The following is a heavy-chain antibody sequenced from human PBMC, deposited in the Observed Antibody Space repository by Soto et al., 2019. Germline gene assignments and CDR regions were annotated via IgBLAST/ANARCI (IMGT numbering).Heavy chain of an antibody. CDR2: VSYDGSSE. CDR3: AKAGYCTRGNCYDSYRYGMDV. V-gene: IGHV3-30*18. D-gene: IGHD3-16*02. J-gene: IGHJ6*02. CDR1: GFTFSDYG. Sequence: VQMVESGGGVVQPGRSLRLTCAVSGFTFSDYGMHWVRQAPRKGLEWVAVVSYDGSSEFYADSVKGRFTISRDNSKNTLHLQMNSLRPEDTAVSYCAKAGYCTRGNCYDSYRYGMDVWGQGTAVTVSS.